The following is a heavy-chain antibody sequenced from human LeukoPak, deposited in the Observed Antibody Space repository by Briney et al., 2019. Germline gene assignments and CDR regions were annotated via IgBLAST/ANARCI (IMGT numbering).Heavy chain of an antibody. J-gene: IGHJ6*02. CDR2: IFVDGSST. V-gene: IGHV3-74*01. Sequence: GGSLRLSCVASGFTFSSYSMHWVRQAPGKGLVWVSRIFVDGSSTSYADSVKGRFTISRDNTKNTLYLQMSSLRDDDTAVYYCARAGASYAMDVWGRGTTVTVS. CDR3: ARAGASYAMDV. CDR1: GFTFSSYS. D-gene: IGHD1-14*01.